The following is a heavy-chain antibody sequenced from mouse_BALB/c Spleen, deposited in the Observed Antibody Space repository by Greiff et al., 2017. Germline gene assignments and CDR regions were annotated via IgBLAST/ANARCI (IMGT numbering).Heavy chain of an antibody. CDR2: ISSGGST. D-gene: IGHD2-4*01. V-gene: IGHV5-6-5*01. J-gene: IGHJ2*01. Sequence: DVKLVESGGGLVKPGGSLKLSCAASGFTFSSYAMSWVRQTPEKRLEWVASISSGGSTYYPDSVKGRFTISRDNARNILYLQMSSLRSEDTAMYYCARGGGDYDPFDYWGQGTTLTVSS. CDR1: GFTFSSYA. CDR3: ARGGGDYDPFDY.